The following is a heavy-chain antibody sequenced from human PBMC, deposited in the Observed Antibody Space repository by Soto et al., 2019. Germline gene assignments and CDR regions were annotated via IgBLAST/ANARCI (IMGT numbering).Heavy chain of an antibody. J-gene: IGHJ5*01. Sequence: QVLLVQSGAEIKKPGASVQVSCKASGYSFTSYGINCVRQAPGLGLEWMGWSSAKHGNTHYAQKLQRRANMTKDTSTSTAYMELRSLSSDDTAVYYCTRAMLYRPLVGLQDSWFDPWGQGTLVTVSS. CDR1: GYSFTSYG. D-gene: IGHD3-10*02. CDR3: TRAMLYRPLVGLQDSWFDP. V-gene: IGHV1-18*01. CDR2: SSAKHGNT.